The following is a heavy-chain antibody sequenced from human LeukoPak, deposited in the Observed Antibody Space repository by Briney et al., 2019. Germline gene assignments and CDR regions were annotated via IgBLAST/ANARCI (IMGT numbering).Heavy chain of an antibody. CDR3: AKDGDLDDY. CDR2: LSSSGGDT. CDR1: GFTFSIYA. J-gene: IGHJ4*02. V-gene: IGHV3-23*01. D-gene: IGHD3-10*01. Sequence: GGSLRLSCAASGFTFSIYAMTWVRQAPGKGLDWVSSLSSSGGDTYYADSVKGRFTISRDKSKNTLYLQMNSLRAEDTAVYYCAKDGDLDDYWGQGTLVTVSS.